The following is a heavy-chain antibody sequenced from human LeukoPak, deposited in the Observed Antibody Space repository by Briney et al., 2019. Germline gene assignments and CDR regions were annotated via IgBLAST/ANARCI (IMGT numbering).Heavy chain of an antibody. Sequence: GASVKVSCKASGYTFTAYYIHWVRQAPGQGLEWMGWINPNSGGTNYAQKFQGRVTMTRDTSISTAYMELSRLRSDDTAVYYCARATYSSSRPNYYYYYMDVWGKGTTVTISS. D-gene: IGHD6-13*01. CDR1: GYTFTAYY. CDR2: INPNSGGT. CDR3: ARATYSSSRPNYYYYYMDV. J-gene: IGHJ6*03. V-gene: IGHV1-2*02.